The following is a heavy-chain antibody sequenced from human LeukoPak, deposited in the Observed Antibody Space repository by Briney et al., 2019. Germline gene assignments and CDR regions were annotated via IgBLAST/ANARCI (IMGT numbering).Heavy chain of an antibody. Sequence: ASVKVSCKASGYTFTGYYMHWVRQAPGQGLEWMGWINPNSGGTNYAQRFQGRVTMTRDTSISTAYMELSRLRSDDTAVYYCARESPLDCGGDCYSSADAFDIWGQGTMVTVSS. V-gene: IGHV1-2*02. CDR1: GYTFTGYY. CDR2: INPNSGGT. CDR3: ARESPLDCGGDCYSSADAFDI. D-gene: IGHD2-21*02. J-gene: IGHJ3*02.